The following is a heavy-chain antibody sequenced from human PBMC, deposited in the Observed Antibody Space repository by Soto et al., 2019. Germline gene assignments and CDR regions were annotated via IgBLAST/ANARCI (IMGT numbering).Heavy chain of an antibody. J-gene: IGHJ5*02. V-gene: IGHV4-34*01. D-gene: IGHD3-10*01. CDR3: ARARRFLITMVRGVLTNWFDP. CDR2: INHSGST. CDR1: GGSFSGYY. Sequence: SETLSLTCAVYGGSFSGYYWSWIRQPPGKGLEWIGEINHSGSTNYNPSLKSRVTISVDTSKNQFSLKLSSVTAADTAVYYCARARRFLITMVRGVLTNWFDPWGQGTLVSVSS.